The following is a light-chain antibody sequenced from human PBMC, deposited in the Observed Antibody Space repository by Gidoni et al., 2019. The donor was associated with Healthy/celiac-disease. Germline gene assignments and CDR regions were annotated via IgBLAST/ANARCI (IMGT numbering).Light chain of an antibody. CDR3: QQYDNLPPLLT. CDR2: DAS. Sequence: DIQMTHSPSSLSASVGDRVTITCQASQDISNYLNWYQQKPGKAPKLLIYDASNLETGVPSRFSGSGSGTDFTFTISSLQPEDIATYYCQQYDNLPPLLTFGGGTKVETK. J-gene: IGKJ4*01. CDR1: QDISNY. V-gene: IGKV1-33*01.